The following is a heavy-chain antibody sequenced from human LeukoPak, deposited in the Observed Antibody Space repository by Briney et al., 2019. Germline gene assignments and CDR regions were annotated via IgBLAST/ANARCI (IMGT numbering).Heavy chain of an antibody. V-gene: IGHV3-64*01. J-gene: IGHJ4*02. D-gene: IGHD2-15*01. CDR2: ISSNGGST. CDR3: ARDNGCSGGSCYATNFDY. CDR1: GFTFSSYA. Sequence: GGSLRLSCAASGFTFSSYAMHWVRQAPGKGLEYASAISSNGGSTYYTNSVKDRFTISRDNSKNTLYLQMGSLRAEDMAVYYCARDNGCSGGSCYATNFDYWGQGTLVTVSS.